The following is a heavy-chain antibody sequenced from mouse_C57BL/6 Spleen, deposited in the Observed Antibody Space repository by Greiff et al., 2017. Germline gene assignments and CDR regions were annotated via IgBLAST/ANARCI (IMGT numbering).Heavy chain of an antibody. V-gene: IGHV7-3*01. J-gene: IGHJ3*01. CDR1: GFTFTDYY. Sequence: EVKLMESGGGLVQPGGSLSLSCAASGFTFTDYYMSWVRQPPGKALEWLGFIRNKANGYTTEYSASVKGRFTISRDNSQSILYLQMNALRAEDSATYYCARGSNYGFAYWGQGTLVTVSA. CDR3: ARGSNYGFAY. D-gene: IGHD2-5*01. CDR2: IRNKANGYTT.